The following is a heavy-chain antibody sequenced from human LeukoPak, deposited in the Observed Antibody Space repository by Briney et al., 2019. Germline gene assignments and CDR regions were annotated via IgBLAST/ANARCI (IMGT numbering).Heavy chain of an antibody. CDR2: IYSGGGT. J-gene: IGHJ4*02. CDR3: ARLTRLSTSPDRYYLDY. V-gene: IGHV4-4*09. Sequence: SETLSLTCTVSGDSISSYYWSWIRQPPGKGLEWIGYIYSGGGTNYIPSLKGRVTISIDTSKNQFSLNLSSVTAADSAVYYCARLTRLSTSPDRYYLDYWGQGTLVTVSS. D-gene: IGHD6-6*01. CDR1: GDSISSYY.